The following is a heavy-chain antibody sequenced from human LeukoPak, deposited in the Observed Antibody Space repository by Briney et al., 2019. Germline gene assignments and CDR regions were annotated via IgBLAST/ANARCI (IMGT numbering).Heavy chain of an antibody. J-gene: IGHJ6*02. CDR1: GFTFDDYA. CDR2: ISGDGGST. D-gene: IGHD6-13*01. CDR3: AKKDGYSSSPYGMDV. Sequence: GGSLRLSCAASGFTFDDYAMHWVRQAPGKGLEWVSLISGDGGSTYYADSVKGRFTISRDNTKNSLYLQMKNLMTEDTASDYCAKKDGYSSSPYGMDVWGQGTTVTVSS. V-gene: IGHV3-43*02.